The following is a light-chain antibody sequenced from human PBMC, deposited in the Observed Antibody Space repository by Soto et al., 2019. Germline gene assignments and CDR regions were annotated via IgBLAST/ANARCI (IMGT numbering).Light chain of an antibody. V-gene: IGKV1-5*03. J-gene: IGKJ1*01. CDR2: KAS. Sequence: SEMTTVHSILSASLGDRVTITCRASQSISSWLAWYQQKPGKAPKLLIYKASSLESGVPSRFSGSGSGTEFTLTISSLQPDDFATYYCQQYNSYSWTFGQGTKVDIK. CDR3: QQYNSYSWT. CDR1: QSISSW.